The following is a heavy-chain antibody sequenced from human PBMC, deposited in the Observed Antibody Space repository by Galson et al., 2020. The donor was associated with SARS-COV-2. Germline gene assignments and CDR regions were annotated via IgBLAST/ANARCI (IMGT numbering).Heavy chain of an antibody. CDR2: IFSSGSA. Sequence: SETLSLTCAVSGGSITSYYWSWIRQPAGKKLELLGRIFSSGSANYNPSLRGRVTMSLDTSRNQFSMKLTSVTAADTAVYYCARGRSGFSGYLEYWGQGILVAVSS. D-gene: IGHD5-12*01. J-gene: IGHJ4*02. CDR1: GGSITSYY. CDR3: ARGRSGFSGYLEY. V-gene: IGHV4-4*07.